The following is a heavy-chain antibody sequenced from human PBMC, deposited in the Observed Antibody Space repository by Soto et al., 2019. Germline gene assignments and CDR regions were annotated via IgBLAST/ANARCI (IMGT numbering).Heavy chain of an antibody. V-gene: IGHV1-69*08. D-gene: IGHD6-13*01. Sequence: QVQLVQSGAEVKKPGSSVKVSCKAAGGTFSSYTISWVRQAPGQGLEWRGRIIPLLGIANYAQKFQGRVTITADKSTSTAYMELSSLRYEDTAVYYCARDKYSISWYLYGYGMDVWFQGTTVTVSS. CDR2: IIPLLGIA. J-gene: IGHJ6*02. CDR3: ARDKYSISWYLYGYGMDV. CDR1: GGTFSSYT.